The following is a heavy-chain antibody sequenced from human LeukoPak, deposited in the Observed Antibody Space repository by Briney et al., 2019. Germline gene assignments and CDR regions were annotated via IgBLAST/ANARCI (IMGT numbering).Heavy chain of an antibody. CDR3: ARDHRGYSSGWDYYFDY. Sequence: GRSLRLSCAASGFTFSSYAMHWVRQAPGKGLEWVAVISYDGSNKYYADSVKGRFTISRDNSKNMLYLQMNSLRAEDTAVYYCARDHRGYSSGWDYYFDYWGQGTLVTVSS. V-gene: IGHV3-30-3*01. D-gene: IGHD6-19*01. CDR2: ISYDGSNK. J-gene: IGHJ4*02. CDR1: GFTFSSYA.